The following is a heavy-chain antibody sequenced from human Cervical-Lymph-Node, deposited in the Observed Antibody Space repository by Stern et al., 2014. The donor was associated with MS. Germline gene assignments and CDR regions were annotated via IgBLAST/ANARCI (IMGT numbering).Heavy chain of an antibody. CDR2: IIPVVGTA. CDR3: ARGPYNRDFFEY. J-gene: IGHJ4*02. CDR1: GGTFSRYG. V-gene: IGHV1-69*12. Sequence: VQLVQSGAEVRQPGSSVKVSCKASGGTFSRYGISWVRQAPGQGLEWMGGIIPVVGTADYAEQFQGRVTITADGSTSTAYMELSSLTSADTAVYYCARGPYNRDFFEYWGQGTLVTVSS. D-gene: IGHD1-1*01.